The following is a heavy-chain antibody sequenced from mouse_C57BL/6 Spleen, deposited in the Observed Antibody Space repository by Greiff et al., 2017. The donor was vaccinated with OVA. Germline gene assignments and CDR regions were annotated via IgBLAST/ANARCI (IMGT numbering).Heavy chain of an antibody. CDR3: ARSEWGSYLNYAMDY. J-gene: IGHJ4*01. Sequence: QVQLQQPGTELVKPGASVKLSCKASGYTFTSYWMHWVKQRPGQGLEWIGNINPSNGGTNYNEKFKSKATLTVDKSSSTAYMQLSSLTSEDSAVYYCARSEWGSYLNYAMDYWGQGTSVTVSS. V-gene: IGHV1-53*01. D-gene: IGHD1-1*02. CDR2: INPSNGGT. CDR1: GYTFTSYW.